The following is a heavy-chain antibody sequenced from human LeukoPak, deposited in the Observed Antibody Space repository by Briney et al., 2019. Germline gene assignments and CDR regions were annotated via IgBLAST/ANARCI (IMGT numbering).Heavy chain of an antibody. CDR3: ARELEIAVAGTLGY. CDR2: IWYDGSNK. D-gene: IGHD6-19*01. CDR1: GFNFSSYA. V-gene: IGHV3-33*08. J-gene: IGHJ4*02. Sequence: PGGSLRLSCAASGFNFSSYAMHWVRQAPGKGLEWVAVIWYDGSNKYYADSVKGRFTISRDHSKNTLYLQMKSLRAEDTPVYYCARELEIAVAGTLGYWGQGTLVTVSS.